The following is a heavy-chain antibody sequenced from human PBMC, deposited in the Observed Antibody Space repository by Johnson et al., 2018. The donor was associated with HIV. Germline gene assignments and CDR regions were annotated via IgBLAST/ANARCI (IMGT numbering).Heavy chain of an antibody. Sequence: QVQLVESGGGVVQPGRSLRLSCAASGFMFSYYAMHCVRQAPGKGLEWVAVMSHDGTNKYYVDSVKGRFAISRDTSTNTRYLQMNSLRAEDTAVYYCASSWGNAFDIWGQGTMVTVSS. J-gene: IGHJ3*02. V-gene: IGHV3-30*09. CDR1: GFMFSYYA. D-gene: IGHD7-27*01. CDR2: MSHDGTNK. CDR3: ASSWGNAFDI.